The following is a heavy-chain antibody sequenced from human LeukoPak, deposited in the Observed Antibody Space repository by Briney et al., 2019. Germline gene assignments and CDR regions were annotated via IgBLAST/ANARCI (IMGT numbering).Heavy chain of an antibody. D-gene: IGHD6-13*01. CDR3: AYGDRKADSSLWYLHFDY. Sequence: GSLRLSCAASGFTFSSYAMSWVRQAPGKGLEWVSTISGSGGTTYYADSVKGRFTITRDNSKNTLYLQMNSLRAEDTAVYSCAYGDRKADSSLWYLHFDYWGQETLVTVSS. V-gene: IGHV3-23*01. CDR1: GFTFSSYA. J-gene: IGHJ4*02. CDR2: ISGSGGTT.